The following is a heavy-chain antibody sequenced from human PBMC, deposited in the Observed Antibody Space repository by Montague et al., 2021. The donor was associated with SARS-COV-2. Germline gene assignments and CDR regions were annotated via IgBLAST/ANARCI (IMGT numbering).Heavy chain of an antibody. V-gene: IGHV4-59*08. Sequence: SETLSLTCTVSGGTVRDYYWNWIRQTPGKGLEWIGYIFYNGYTXXXPSXXXRVTLSVDTAGNQFFLSLRSVTASDTATYFCARHSVSEDGTFFRSYFDPWGQGAQVIVSS. CDR1: GGTVRDYY. J-gene: IGHJ5*02. D-gene: IGHD1-1*01. CDR3: ARHSVSEDGTFFRSYFDP. CDR2: IFYNGYT.